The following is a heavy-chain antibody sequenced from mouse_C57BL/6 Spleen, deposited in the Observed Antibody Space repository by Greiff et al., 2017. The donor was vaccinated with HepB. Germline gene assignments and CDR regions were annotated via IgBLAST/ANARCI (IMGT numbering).Heavy chain of an antibody. Sequence: VQLQQSGPELVKPGASVKISCKASGYAFSSSWMNWVKQRPGKGLEWIGRIYPGDGDTNYNGKFKGKATLTADKASSTAYMQLSSLTSEDSAVYFCARGAAQAYWYFDVWGTGTTVTVSS. J-gene: IGHJ1*03. CDR3: ARGAAQAYWYFDV. D-gene: IGHD3-2*02. V-gene: IGHV1-82*01. CDR2: IYPGDGDT. CDR1: GYAFSSSW.